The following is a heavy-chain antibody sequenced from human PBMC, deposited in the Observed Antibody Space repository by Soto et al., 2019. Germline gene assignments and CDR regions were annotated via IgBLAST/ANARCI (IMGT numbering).Heavy chain of an antibody. Sequence: EVQLVQSGVEVKKPGASLQTSCRDSGYMFTTYWIGWVRQMPGKGLEWIGIIYPATSETLYRPSFQGQVTISADKSLRTVYLQWSSLKASDTAIYYCARRCREHCAGNNWFDPWGQGTQVTVSS. CDR2: IYPATSET. V-gene: IGHV5-51*03. CDR1: GYMFTTYW. D-gene: IGHD2-21*01. J-gene: IGHJ5*02. CDR3: ARRCREHCAGNNWFDP.